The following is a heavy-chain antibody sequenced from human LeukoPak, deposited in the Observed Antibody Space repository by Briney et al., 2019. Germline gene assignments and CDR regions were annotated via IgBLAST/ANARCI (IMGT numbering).Heavy chain of an antibody. CDR3: ARDKIDNWNDQDGDY. D-gene: IGHD1-1*01. V-gene: IGHV1-8*02. Sequence: GESLKISCKGSGYSFTSYWIGWVRQATGQGVEWMGWMNPNSGNTGYAQKFQGRVTMTRNTSISTAYMELSSLRSEDTAMYYCARDKIDNWNDQDGDYWGQGTLVTVSS. J-gene: IGHJ4*02. CDR1: GYSFTSYW. CDR2: MNPNSGNT.